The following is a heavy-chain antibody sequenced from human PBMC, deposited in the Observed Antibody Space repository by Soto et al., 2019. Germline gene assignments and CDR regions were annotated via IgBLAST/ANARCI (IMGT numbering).Heavy chain of an antibody. J-gene: IGHJ6*02. D-gene: IGHD5-18*01. CDR3: VRGYSYGSYPYYYYGMDV. V-gene: IGHV3-74*01. Sequence: EVQLVESGGGLVQPGGSLRLSCAASGFTFSNFWMHWVRQAPGKGLVWVSRINSDGSSTNYAESVKGRSTISRDNAKNTLYLQMISLRAEDTAVYYCVRGYSYGSYPYYYYGMDVWGQGNTVTVSS. CDR1: GFTFSNFW. CDR2: INSDGSST.